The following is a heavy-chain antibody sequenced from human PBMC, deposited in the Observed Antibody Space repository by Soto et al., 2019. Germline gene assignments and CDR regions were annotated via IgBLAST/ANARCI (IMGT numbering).Heavy chain of an antibody. CDR2: ISAVDPST. CDR1: GFTFNNYA. CDR3: VKFQWSAFYPFDY. Sequence: QLLESGGGLVQPGGSLRLSCAASGFTFNNYAMSWVRQAPGKGLEWVSAISAVDPSTYYADSVKGRFTISRDNSKNTLFMQMDNLRVEDSAIYYCVKFQWSAFYPFDYWGQGNLVTVAS. V-gene: IGHV3-23*01. J-gene: IGHJ4*02. D-gene: IGHD3-3*01.